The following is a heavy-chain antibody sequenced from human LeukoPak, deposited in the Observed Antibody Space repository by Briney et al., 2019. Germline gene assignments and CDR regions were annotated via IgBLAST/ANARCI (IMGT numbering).Heavy chain of an antibody. V-gene: IGHV3-9*01. J-gene: IGHJ4*02. D-gene: IGHD6-19*01. CDR2: ISWNSGSI. Sequence: GGSLRLSCAAFGFTFDDYAMHWVRQAPGKGLEWVSGISWNSGSIGYADSVKGRFTISRDNSKNSLYLQMNSLRAEDTALYYCAKSTSGWSELEYWGQGTLVTVSS. CDR3: AKSTSGWSELEY. CDR1: GFTFDDYA.